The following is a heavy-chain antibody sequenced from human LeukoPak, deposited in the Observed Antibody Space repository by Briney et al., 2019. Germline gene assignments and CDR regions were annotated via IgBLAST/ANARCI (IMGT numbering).Heavy chain of an antibody. CDR1: GGSISSYY. V-gene: IGHV4-59*08. J-gene: IGHJ4*02. D-gene: IGHD3-22*01. Sequence: SETLSLTCTVSGGSISSYYWSWIRQPPGKGLEWIGYIYYSGSTNYNPSLKSRVTISVDTSKNQFSLKLSSVTAADTAVYYCARHGGEYYYDSSGYYGYWGQGTLVTVSS. CDR2: IYYSGST. CDR3: ARHGGEYYYDSSGYYGY.